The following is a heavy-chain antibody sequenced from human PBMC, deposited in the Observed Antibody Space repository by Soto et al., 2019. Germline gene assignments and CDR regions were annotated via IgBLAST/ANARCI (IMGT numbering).Heavy chain of an antibody. J-gene: IGHJ2*01. V-gene: IGHV4-31*03. D-gene: IGHD2-21*02. CDR3: GALTATYWNFSI. Sequence: SETLSLTCTVSGDSITAGGHYWAWIRQHPEKGLEWLGYIHYSGTTDYNPSLKSRLTVSVDTSKNQFSLSLSSVTAADTAIYYCGALTATYWNFSIWGRGTLVTVSS. CDR2: IHYSGTT. CDR1: GDSITAGGHY.